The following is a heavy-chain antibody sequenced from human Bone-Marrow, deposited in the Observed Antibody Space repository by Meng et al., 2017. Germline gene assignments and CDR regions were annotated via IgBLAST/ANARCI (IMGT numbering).Heavy chain of an antibody. CDR1: GFTFDDYG. CDR2: ISSSGSTI. V-gene: IGHV3-48*03. CDR3: AGRAAAYYYYYGMDV. D-gene: IGHD6-25*01. Sequence: GESLKISCAASGFTFDDYGMSWVRQAPGKGLEWVSYISSSGSTIYYADSVKGRFTISRDNAKNSLYLQMNSLRAEDTAVYYCAGRAAAYYYYYGMDVWGQGTTVTVS. J-gene: IGHJ6*02.